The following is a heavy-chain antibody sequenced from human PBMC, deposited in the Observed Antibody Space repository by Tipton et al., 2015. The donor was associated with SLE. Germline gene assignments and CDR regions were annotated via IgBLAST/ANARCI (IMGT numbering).Heavy chain of an antibody. CDR3: ARDRGSGSDNWFDP. CDR1: GFTFSSYW. J-gene: IGHJ5*02. V-gene: IGHV3-74*01. D-gene: IGHD6-19*01. CDR2: INSDGSST. Sequence: SLRLSCAASGFTFSSYWMHWVRQVTGKGLVWVSRINSDGSSTSYADSVEGRFTISRDNAKNTLFLQMNSLRAEDTAMYYCARDRGSGSDNWFDPWGQGTLVTVSS.